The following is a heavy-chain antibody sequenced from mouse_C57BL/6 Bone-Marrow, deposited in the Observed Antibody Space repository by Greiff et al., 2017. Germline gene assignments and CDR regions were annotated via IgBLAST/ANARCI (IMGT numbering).Heavy chain of an antibody. CDR1: GFTFSDYY. CDR2: ISNGGGST. CDR3: ARHPTVTTGYFDV. V-gene: IGHV5-12*01. D-gene: IGHD1-1*01. Sequence: EVQRVESGGGLVQPGGSLKLSCAASGFTFSDYYMYWVRQTPEKRLEWVAYISNGGGSTYYPDTVKGRFTISRDNAKNTLYLQMSRLKSEDTAMYYCARHPTVTTGYFDVWGTGTTVTVSS. J-gene: IGHJ1*03.